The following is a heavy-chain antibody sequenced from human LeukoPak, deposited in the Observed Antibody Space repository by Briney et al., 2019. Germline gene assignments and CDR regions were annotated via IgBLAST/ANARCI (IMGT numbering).Heavy chain of an antibody. D-gene: IGHD2-15*01. CDR3: AREKYCSGGSCYSDYYYGMDV. CDR2: INDDGGER. V-gene: IGHV3-7*01. CDR1: GFAFHDYW. J-gene: IGHJ6*02. Sequence: GGSLRLSCAASGFAFHDYWMNWFRQAPGKGLEWVANINDDGGERNYVASAKGRFTISRGNAKNSLYLQMNSLRAEDTAVYYCAREKYCSGGSCYSDYYYGMDVWGQGTTVTVSS.